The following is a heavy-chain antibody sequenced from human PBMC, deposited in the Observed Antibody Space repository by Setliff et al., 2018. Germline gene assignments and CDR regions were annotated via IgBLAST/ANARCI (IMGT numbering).Heavy chain of an antibody. CDR2: IYYVGTT. V-gene: IGHV4-31*03. Sequence: SETLSLTCTVSGGSISSGGYYWSWIRQHPGKGLEWIGYIYYVGTTYYNPSLKSRVMISVDTSKNQFSLKLTSVSAADTAVYYCARSPPYGGHRVFDLWGQGTMVTVSS. D-gene: IGHD4-17*01. CDR1: GGSISSGGYY. J-gene: IGHJ3*01. CDR3: ARSPPYGGHRVFDL.